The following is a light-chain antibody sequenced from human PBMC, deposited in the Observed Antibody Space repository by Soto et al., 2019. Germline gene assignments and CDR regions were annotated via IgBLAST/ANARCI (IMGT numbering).Light chain of an antibody. V-gene: IGLV1-44*01. J-gene: IGLJ3*02. Sequence: LTQPPSASETPGQRVTISCSGSNSNLRRNSVHWYQHLPGTAPKLLIHNNDQRPSGVPDRFSGSKSGTSASLAISGLQSEDEADYYCAAWDDSLNGPVFGGGTKLTVL. CDR1: NSNLRRNS. CDR2: NND. CDR3: AAWDDSLNGPV.